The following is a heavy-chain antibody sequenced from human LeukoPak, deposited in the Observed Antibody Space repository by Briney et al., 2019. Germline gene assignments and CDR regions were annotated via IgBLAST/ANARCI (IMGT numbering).Heavy chain of an antibody. J-gene: IGHJ6*02. D-gene: IGHD6-13*01. V-gene: IGHV3-21*01. CDR3: ARATVAAAADYYYGMDV. CDR1: GFTFSSYA. CDR2: ISSSSSYI. Sequence: GRSLRLSCAASGFTFSSYAMNWVRQAPGKGLEWVSSISSSSSYIYYADSVKGRFTISRDNAKNSLYLQMNSLSAEDTAVYYCARATVAAAADYYYGMDVWGQGTTVTVSS.